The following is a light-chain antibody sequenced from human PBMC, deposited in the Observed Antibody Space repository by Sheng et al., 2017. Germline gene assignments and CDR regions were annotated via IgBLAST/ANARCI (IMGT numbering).Light chain of an antibody. V-gene: IGLV3-1*01. CDR1: KLGDKY. CDR2: EDN. Sequence: SYELTQPPSVSVSPGQTASITCSGDKLGDKYVHWYQQKPGQSPALVIYEDNKRPSGVPERLSGSNSGNTATLTISGAQALDEADYYCRRGTINYGELFGGGTEADRP. J-gene: IGLJ2*01. CDR3: RRGTINYGEL.